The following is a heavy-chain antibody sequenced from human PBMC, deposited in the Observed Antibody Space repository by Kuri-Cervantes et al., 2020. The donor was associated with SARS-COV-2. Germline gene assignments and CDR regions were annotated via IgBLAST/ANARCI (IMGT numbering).Heavy chain of an antibody. CDR1: GYTLIGYY. V-gene: IGHV1-2*02. CDR3: ARSSGYSSAWYSDY. D-gene: IGHD6-19*01. J-gene: IGHJ4*02. CDR2: INPNSGGT. Sequence: ASVKVSCKASGYTLIGYYIHWVRLAPGQGLEWMGWINPNSGGTNYAQKFQGRVTMARDTSISTVYMELSRLRYNDTAVYYCARSSGYSSAWYSDYWGQGALVTVSS.